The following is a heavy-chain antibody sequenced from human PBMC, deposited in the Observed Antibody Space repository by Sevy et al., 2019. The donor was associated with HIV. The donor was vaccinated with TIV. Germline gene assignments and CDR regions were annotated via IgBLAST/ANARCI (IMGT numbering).Heavy chain of an antibody. J-gene: IGHJ3*02. CDR2: ISAYNGNT. CDR3: AGGYYDVWSGYYRRDAFDI. D-gene: IGHD3-3*01. CDR1: GYTFTSYG. Sequence: VSVKVSCTASGYTFTSYGISWVRQAPGQGLEWMGWISAYNGNTNYAQKLQGRVTLTTDTSTSTAYMELRSLGSDDTAVYYCAGGYYDVWSGYYRRDAFDIWGQGTMVTVSS. V-gene: IGHV1-18*01.